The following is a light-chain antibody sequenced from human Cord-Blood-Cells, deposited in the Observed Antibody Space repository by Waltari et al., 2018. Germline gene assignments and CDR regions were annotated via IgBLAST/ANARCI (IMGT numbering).Light chain of an antibody. V-gene: IGKV1-5*01. CDR3: QQYKSYST. J-gene: IGKJ1*01. CDR2: DAS. Sequence: DIQMTQSPSTLSASVRDRVTITCRASQSISSWLAWYQKKPGKAPKLLIYDASSLESGVPSRFSGSGSGTEFTLTISSLQPDDFATYYCQQYKSYSTFGQGTKVEIK. CDR1: QSISSW.